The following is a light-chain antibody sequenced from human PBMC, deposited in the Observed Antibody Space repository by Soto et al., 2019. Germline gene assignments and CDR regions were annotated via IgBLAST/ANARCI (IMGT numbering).Light chain of an antibody. CDR1: QSVSSSY. J-gene: IGKJ5*01. V-gene: IGKV3-15*01. Sequence: EIVLTQSPGTLSLSPGERATLSCRASQSVSSSYLAWYQQKPGQAPRLLIVGSFARATGIPARFSGSGSGSEFTLTISGLQSEDFAVYYCQQYNDRPPITFGQGTHWRL. CDR2: GSF. CDR3: QQYNDRPPIT.